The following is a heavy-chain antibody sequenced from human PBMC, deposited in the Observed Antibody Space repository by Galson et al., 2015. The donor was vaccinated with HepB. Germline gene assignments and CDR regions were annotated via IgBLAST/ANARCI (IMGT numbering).Heavy chain of an antibody. V-gene: IGHV2-5*02. CDR1: GFSLSTSGVG. J-gene: IGHJ4*02. D-gene: IGHD6-19*01. CDR3: AHSVGGRWQWLPFDY. Sequence: PALVKPTQTLTLTCTFSGFSLSTSGVGVGWIRQPPGKALEWLALIYWDDDKRYSPSLKSRLTITKDTSKNQVVLTMTNMDPVDTATYYCAHSVGGRWQWLPFDYWGQGTLVTVSS. CDR2: IYWDDDK.